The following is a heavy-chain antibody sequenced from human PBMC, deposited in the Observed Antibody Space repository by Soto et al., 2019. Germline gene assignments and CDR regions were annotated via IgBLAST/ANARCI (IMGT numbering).Heavy chain of an antibody. D-gene: IGHD2-15*01. J-gene: IGHJ4*02. V-gene: IGHV3-21*01. CDR3: ARDRCSGGSCYSIDY. CDR2: ISSSSTYT. Sequence: TGGSLRLSCAASGFIFSSYSMNWVRQAPGKGLEWVSSISSSSTYTYYAESAKGRFTISRDSAKNSLFLEMTSLRAEDTAVYYCARDRCSGGSCYSIDYWGQGTLVTVS. CDR1: GFIFSSYS.